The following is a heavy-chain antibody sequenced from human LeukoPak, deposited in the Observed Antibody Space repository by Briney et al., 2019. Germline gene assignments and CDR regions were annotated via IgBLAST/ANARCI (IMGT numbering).Heavy chain of an antibody. D-gene: IGHD1-26*01. V-gene: IGHV3-23*01. CDR2: ISGSGGST. CDR3: AKLPLGASIWYFDS. J-gene: IGHJ4*02. Sequence: PGGSLRLSCAASGFTFSNYAMSWVRQAPGKGLEWASAISGSGGSTYYADSVKGRFTISRDNSKNTLYLQMNSLRAEDTAVYYCAKLPLGASIWYFDSWGQGTLVTVSS. CDR1: GFTFSNYA.